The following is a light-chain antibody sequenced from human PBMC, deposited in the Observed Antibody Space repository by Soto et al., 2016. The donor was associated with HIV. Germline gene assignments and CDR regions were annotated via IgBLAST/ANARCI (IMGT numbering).Light chain of an antibody. CDR2: AAS. Sequence: AIRMTQSPSSFSASTGDRVTFTCRASQGISSDLAWYQQKPGKAPKLLIYAASTLQSGVPSRFSGSGSGTDFTLTISCLQSEDFATYYCQQYYTYPYTFGQGTKLEI. CDR1: QGISSD. V-gene: IGKV1-8*01. CDR3: QQYYTYPYT. J-gene: IGKJ2*01.